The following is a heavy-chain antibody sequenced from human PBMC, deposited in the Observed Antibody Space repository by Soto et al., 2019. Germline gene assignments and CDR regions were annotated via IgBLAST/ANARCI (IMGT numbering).Heavy chain of an antibody. CDR1: GGSISSYY. Sequence: PSETLCLTCTVSGGSISSYYWSWIRQPPGKVLEWIGYIYYSGSTNYNPSLKSRVTISVDTSKNQFSLKLSSVTAADTAVYYCARAGYSGYDFFVRPRPGWFDPWGQGTLVTVSS. V-gene: IGHV4-59*01. CDR2: IYYSGST. J-gene: IGHJ5*02. CDR3: ARAGYSGYDFFVRPRPGWFDP. D-gene: IGHD5-12*01.